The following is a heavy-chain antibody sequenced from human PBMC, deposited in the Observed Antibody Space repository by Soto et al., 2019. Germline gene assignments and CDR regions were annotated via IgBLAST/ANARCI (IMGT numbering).Heavy chain of an antibody. D-gene: IGHD6-19*01. CDR3: ASGYYIAVATYYYGMDV. V-gene: IGHV4-39*01. Sequence: SETLSLTCTVSGGSISSSSYYWGWIRQPPGKGLEWIGSIFYSENTYYNPSLKSRVTISVDTSKNQFSLKLSSVTAADTAVYYCASGYYIAVATYYYGMDVWGQGTTVTVSS. CDR1: GGSISSSSYY. CDR2: IFYSENT. J-gene: IGHJ6*02.